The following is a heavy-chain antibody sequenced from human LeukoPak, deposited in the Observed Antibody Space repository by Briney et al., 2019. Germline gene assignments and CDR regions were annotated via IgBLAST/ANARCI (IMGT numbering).Heavy chain of an antibody. CDR3: AREYNWNYEGGYNWFDP. Sequence: SETLSLTCAVYGGSFSGYYWSWIRQPPGKGLEWIGYIYYSGSTNYNPSLKSRVTISVDTSKNQFSLKLSSVTAADTAVYYCAREYNWNYEGGYNWFDPWGQGTLVTVSS. D-gene: IGHD1-7*01. CDR1: GGSFSGYY. V-gene: IGHV4-59*01. CDR2: IYYSGST. J-gene: IGHJ5*02.